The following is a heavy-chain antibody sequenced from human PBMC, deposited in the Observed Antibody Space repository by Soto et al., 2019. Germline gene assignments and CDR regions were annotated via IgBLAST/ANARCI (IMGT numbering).Heavy chain of an antibody. V-gene: IGHV3-23*01. Sequence: WGSLRLSCAASGFTFSNYAMSWLRQAPGKGLEWVSGISGSGGTTDYADSAKGRFTISRDKSKNTLYLQMNSLRAEDTAVYYYAKDRDTTIVGSSFDSSGKGPMVTVSS. D-gene: IGHD3-16*02. CDR3: AKDRDTTIVGSSFDS. J-gene: IGHJ4*02. CDR2: ISGSGGTT. CDR1: GFTFSNYA.